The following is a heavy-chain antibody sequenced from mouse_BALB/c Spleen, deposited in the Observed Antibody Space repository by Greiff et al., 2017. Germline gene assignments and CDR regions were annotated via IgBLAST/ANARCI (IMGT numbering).Heavy chain of an antibody. CDR3: ACRYGEAWFAY. D-gene: IGHD2-14*01. V-gene: IGHV1-14*01. J-gene: IGHJ3*01. CDR2: INPYNDGT. Sequence: VQLQQSGPELVKPGASVKMSCKASGYTFTSYVMHWVKQKPGQGLEWIGYINPYNDGTKYNEKFKGKATLTSDKSSSTAYMELSSLTSEDSAVYYCACRYGEAWFAYWGQGTLVTVSA. CDR1: GYTFTSYV.